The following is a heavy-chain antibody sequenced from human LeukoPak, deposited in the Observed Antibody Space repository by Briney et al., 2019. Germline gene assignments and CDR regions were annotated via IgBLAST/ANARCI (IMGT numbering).Heavy chain of an antibody. D-gene: IGHD2-15*01. CDR3: AKDLAATSTTRFSYWDS. Sequence: GGSLRLSCVVSGITFNSYAMSWVRQAPGKGLEWVSAISGSGDSTYYADFVKGRFTISRDNSKNMLYLQMTSLRAEDTALYYCAKDLAATSTTRFSYWDSWGQGTLVTVSS. CDR1: GITFNSYA. V-gene: IGHV3-23*01. J-gene: IGHJ4*02. CDR2: ISGSGDST.